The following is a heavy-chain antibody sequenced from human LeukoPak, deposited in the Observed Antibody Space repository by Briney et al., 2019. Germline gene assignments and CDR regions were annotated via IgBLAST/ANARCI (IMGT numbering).Heavy chain of an antibody. D-gene: IGHD6-6*01. CDR2: FNPEDGET. CDR3: ATGPLAARPYYYYYMDV. Sequence: GASVTVSCKVSGYTLTELSMHWVRQAPGKGLEWMGGFNPEDGETIHAQKFQGRVTMTEDTSTDTAYMELSSLRSEDTAVYYCATGPLAARPYYYYYMDVWGKGTTVTVSS. J-gene: IGHJ6*03. CDR1: GYTLTELS. V-gene: IGHV1-24*01.